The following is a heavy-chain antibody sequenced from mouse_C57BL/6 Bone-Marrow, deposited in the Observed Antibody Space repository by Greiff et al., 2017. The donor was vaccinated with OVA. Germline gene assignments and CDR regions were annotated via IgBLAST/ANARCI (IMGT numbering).Heavy chain of an antibody. Sequence: EVQRVESGPGLVKPSQSLSLTCSVTGYSITSGYYWYWIRQFPGNKLEWMGYISYDGSNNYNPSLKNRISITRDTSKNQFFLKLNSVTTEDTATYYCARGPRNYGAGYFDVWGTGTTVTVSS. V-gene: IGHV3-6*01. J-gene: IGHJ1*03. CDR2: ISYDGSN. CDR3: ARGPRNYGAGYFDV. D-gene: IGHD1-1*01. CDR1: GYSITSGYY.